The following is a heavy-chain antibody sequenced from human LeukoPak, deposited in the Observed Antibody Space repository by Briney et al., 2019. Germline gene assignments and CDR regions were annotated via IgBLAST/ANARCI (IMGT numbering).Heavy chain of an antibody. J-gene: IGHJ4*02. CDR3: ARVASGDILTGSKDY. D-gene: IGHD3-9*01. Sequence: GGSLRLSCAASGFIFSSYAMHWVRQAPGKGLEWVAVISYDGSNKYYADSVKGRFTISRDNSKNTLYLQMNSLRAEDTAVYYCARVASGDILTGSKDYWGQGTLVTVSS. CDR1: GFIFSSYA. CDR2: ISYDGSNK. V-gene: IGHV3-30*04.